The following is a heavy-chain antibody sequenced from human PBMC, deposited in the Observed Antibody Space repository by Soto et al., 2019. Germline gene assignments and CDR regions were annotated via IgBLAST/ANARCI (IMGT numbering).Heavy chain of an antibody. D-gene: IGHD2-2*01. Sequence: ASVKVSCKASGYTFTGYYMHWVRQAPGQGXEWMGWINPNSGGTNYAQKFQGWVTMTRDTSISTAYMELSRLRSDDTAVYYCARDRGYCSSTSCHRYYYYRMDVWGQGTTVTVSS. CDR1: GYTFTGYY. J-gene: IGHJ6*02. CDR2: INPNSGGT. CDR3: ARDRGYCSSTSCHRYYYYRMDV. V-gene: IGHV1-2*04.